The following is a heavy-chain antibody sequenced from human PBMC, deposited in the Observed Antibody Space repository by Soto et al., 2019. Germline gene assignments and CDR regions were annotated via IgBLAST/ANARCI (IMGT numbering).Heavy chain of an antibody. CDR1: GGSFGGYY. J-gene: IGHJ6*02. Sequence: SETLSLTCAVYGGSFGGYYRSWIRQPPGKGLEWIGEINHSGSTNYNPSLKSRVTISVDTSKNQVSLKLSSVTAAGTAVYYCARVSGIYYYGMDVWGQGTTVTSP. V-gene: IGHV4-34*01. D-gene: IGHD3-10*01. CDR3: ARVSGIYYYGMDV. CDR2: INHSGST.